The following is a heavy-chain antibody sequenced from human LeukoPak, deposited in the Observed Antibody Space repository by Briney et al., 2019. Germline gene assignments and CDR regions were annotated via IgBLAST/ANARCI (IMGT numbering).Heavy chain of an antibody. CDR3: VRGPYGASISNWFDP. V-gene: IGHV4-61*09. D-gene: IGHD4/OR15-4a*01. Sequence: SETLSLTCTVSGGSISSGNYCWSWIRQPAGKGLEWIGHIYISGNTNYNPSLKSRVAISVDTSKNQFSLKLSSVTAADTAVYYCVRGPYGASISNWFDPWGQGLLVTVSS. CDR1: GGSISSGNYC. CDR2: IYISGNT. J-gene: IGHJ5*02.